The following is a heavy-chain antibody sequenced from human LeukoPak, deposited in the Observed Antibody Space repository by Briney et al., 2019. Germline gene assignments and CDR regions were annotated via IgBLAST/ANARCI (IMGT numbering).Heavy chain of an antibody. CDR3: ARAPRSYYMDV. CDR1: GFTFSSYE. Sequence: GGSLRLSCAASGFTFSSYEMNWVRQAPGKGLEWVSYISSSGSTISYADSVKGRFTISRDNAKNSLYLQMNSLRAEDTAVYYCARAPRSYYMDVWGKGTTVTVSS. J-gene: IGHJ6*03. CDR2: ISSSGSTI. V-gene: IGHV3-48*03.